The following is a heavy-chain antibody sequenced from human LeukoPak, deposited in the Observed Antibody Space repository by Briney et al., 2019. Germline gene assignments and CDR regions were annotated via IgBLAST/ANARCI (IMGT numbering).Heavy chain of an antibody. J-gene: IGHJ1*01. CDR3: ARELSMVGGVPGGGFQH. CDR2: INPRGGST. V-gene: IGHV1-46*01. CDR1: GYTFTSYY. Sequence: EASVKVSCKASGYTFTSYYMHWVRQAPGQGLEWMGIINPRGGSTSYAQKFQGRVTMTRATSTNTVYMELSSLRSDDTAVYYCARELSMVGGVPGGGFQHWGQGTLVIVSS. D-gene: IGHD3-10*01.